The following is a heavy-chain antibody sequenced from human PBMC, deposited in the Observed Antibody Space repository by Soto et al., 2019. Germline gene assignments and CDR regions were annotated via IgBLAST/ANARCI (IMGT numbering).Heavy chain of an antibody. CDR2: IIPIFGTA. CDR1: GGTFSSYA. D-gene: IGHD1-26*01. CDR3: AREVGATPHGAFDI. J-gene: IGHJ3*02. V-gene: IGHV1-69*12. Sequence: QVQLVQSGAEVKKPGSSVKVSCKASGGTFSSYAISWVRQAPGQGLEWMGGIIPIFGTANYAQKFQGRVTITADESTSTAYMERSSLRSEDTAVYYCAREVGATPHGAFDIWGQGTMVTVSS.